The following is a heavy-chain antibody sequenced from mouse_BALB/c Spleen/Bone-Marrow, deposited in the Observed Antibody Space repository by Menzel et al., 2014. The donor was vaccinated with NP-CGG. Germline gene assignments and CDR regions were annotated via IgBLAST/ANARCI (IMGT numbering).Heavy chain of an antibody. J-gene: IGHJ3*01. V-gene: IGHV1-69*01. CDR1: GHTFTDYW. Sequence: VQLQQSGAELVMPGASVKMSCKASGHTFTDYWMHWVKQRPGQGLEWIGAIDTSDSYTSYNQKFKGKATLTVDESSSTAYMQLSSLTSEDSAVYYCARSDYRFDRLPYWGQGTLVTVSA. CDR3: ARSDYRFDRLPY. D-gene: IGHD2-14*01. CDR2: IDTSDSYT.